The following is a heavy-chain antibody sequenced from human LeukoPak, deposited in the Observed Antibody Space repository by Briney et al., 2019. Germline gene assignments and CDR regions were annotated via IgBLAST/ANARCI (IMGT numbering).Heavy chain of an antibody. CDR2: ISGSGGST. Sequence: GGSLRLSCAASGFTFSSYAMSWVRQAPGKGLEWVSAISGSGGSTYYADSVKGRFTISRDNSKNTLYLQMNSLRAEDTAVYYCARTMRPILTGYYSLDYWGQGTLVTVSS. D-gene: IGHD3-9*01. V-gene: IGHV3-23*01. CDR1: GFTFSSYA. CDR3: ARTMRPILTGYYSLDY. J-gene: IGHJ4*02.